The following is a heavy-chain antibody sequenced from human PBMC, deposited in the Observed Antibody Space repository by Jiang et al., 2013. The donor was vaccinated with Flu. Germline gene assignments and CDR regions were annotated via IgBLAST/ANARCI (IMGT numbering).Heavy chain of an antibody. CDR3: GRHINDGAAVDI. CDR1: GGFLNGYY. D-gene: IGHD4-17*01. Sequence: LLKPSETLSLTCAVYGGFLNGYYWSWIRQPPGKGLEWIGEINHSGSTNYNPSLKSRVTMSVDTSTNQFSLRLSSVTAADTAVYFCGRHINDGAAVDIWGQGTMVTVAS. CDR2: INHSGST. J-gene: IGHJ3*02. V-gene: IGHV4-34*01.